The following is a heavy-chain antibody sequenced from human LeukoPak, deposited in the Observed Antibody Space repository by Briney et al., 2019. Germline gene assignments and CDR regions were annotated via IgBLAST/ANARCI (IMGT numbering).Heavy chain of an antibody. CDR2: IRDKAHTYAT. Sequence: GGSLRLSCEASGFTFSGSAIHWVRQASGKGLEWVGRIRDKAHTYATAYAASVKGRFTISRDDSKNTAYLQMNSLKTEDTAVYSCARNPFRLDYYYYYMDVWGKGTTVTISS. D-gene: IGHD1-14*01. CDR3: ARNPFRLDYYYYYMDV. CDR1: GFTFSGSA. J-gene: IGHJ6*03. V-gene: IGHV3-73*01.